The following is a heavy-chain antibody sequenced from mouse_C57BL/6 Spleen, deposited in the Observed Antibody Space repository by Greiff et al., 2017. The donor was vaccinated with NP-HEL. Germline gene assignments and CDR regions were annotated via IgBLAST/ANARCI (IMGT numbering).Heavy chain of an antibody. Sequence: VHVKQSVAELVRPGASVKLSCTASGFNIKNTYMHWVKQRPEQGLEWIGRIDPANGNTKYAPKFQGKATITADTSSNTAYLQLSSLTSEDTAIYYCAPLRRLGAMDYWGQGTSVTVSS. D-gene: IGHD4-1*01. CDR3: APLRRLGAMDY. CDR2: IDPANGNT. J-gene: IGHJ4*01. CDR1: GFNIKNTY. V-gene: IGHV14-3*01.